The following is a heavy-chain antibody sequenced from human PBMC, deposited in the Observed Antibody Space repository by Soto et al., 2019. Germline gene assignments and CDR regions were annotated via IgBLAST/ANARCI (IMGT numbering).Heavy chain of an antibody. CDR1: GDSISNGGYS. CDR3: ARDSRSGYYLEF. Sequence: QLQLQESGSGLVKPSQTLSLTCAVSGDSISNGGYSWNWIRQPPGKGLEWIGYIYHRGGTDYNPSLKSRVTITVDSSNTQFSLELSSVTAADTAVYYCARDSRSGYYLEFWGQGTLVTVSS. CDR2: IYHRGGT. V-gene: IGHV4-30-2*01. J-gene: IGHJ4*02. D-gene: IGHD3-22*01.